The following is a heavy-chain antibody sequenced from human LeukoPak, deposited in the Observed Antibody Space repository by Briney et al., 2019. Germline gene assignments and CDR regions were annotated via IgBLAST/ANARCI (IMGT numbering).Heavy chain of an antibody. CDR2: INHSGST. CDR3: ASIAARPSTPDYYYYMDV. CDR1: GGSFSGYY. D-gene: IGHD6-6*01. V-gene: IGHV4-34*01. Sequence: SETLSLTCAVYGGSFSGYYWSWIRQPPGKGLEWIGEINHSGSTNYNPSLKSRVTISVDTSKNQFSLKLSSVTAADTAVYYCASIAARPSTPDYYYYMDVWGKGTTVTVSS. J-gene: IGHJ6*03.